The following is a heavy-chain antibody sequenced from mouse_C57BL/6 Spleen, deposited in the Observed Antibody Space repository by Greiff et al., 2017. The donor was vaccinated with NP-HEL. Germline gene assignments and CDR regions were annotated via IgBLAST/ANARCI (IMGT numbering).Heavy chain of an antibody. Sequence: QVQLKESGAELARPGASVQMSCKASGYTFTSYTMHWVKQRPGQGLEWIGYINPSSGYTKYTQKFKDKATLTADKSSSTAYMQLSSLTSEDSAVYYCARSVRVAMDYWGQGTSVTVSS. V-gene: IGHV1-4*01. CDR1: GYTFTSYT. J-gene: IGHJ4*01. CDR3: ARSVRVAMDY. CDR2: INPSSGYT. D-gene: IGHD2-14*01.